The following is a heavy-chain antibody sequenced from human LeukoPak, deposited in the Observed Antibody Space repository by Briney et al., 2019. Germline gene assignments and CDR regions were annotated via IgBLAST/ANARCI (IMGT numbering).Heavy chain of an antibody. J-gene: IGHJ3*02. CDR1: GGTFSSYA. CDR3: ARDNAFDI. CDR2: IIPILGIA. Sequence: SVKVSCKASGGTFSSYAISWVRQAPGQGLEWMGRIIPILGIANYAQKLQGRVTITADKSTSTAYTELSSLRSEDTAVYYCARDNAFDIWGQGTMVTVPS. V-gene: IGHV1-69*04.